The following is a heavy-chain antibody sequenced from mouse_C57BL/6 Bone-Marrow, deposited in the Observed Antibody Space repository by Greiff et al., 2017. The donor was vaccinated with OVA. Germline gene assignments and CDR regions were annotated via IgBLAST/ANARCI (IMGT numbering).Heavy chain of an antibody. CDR3: AREYDGYPWFAY. CDR2: INPYNGGT. Sequence: VQLQQSGPVLVKPGASVKMSCKASGYTFTDYYMNWVKQSHGKSLEWIGVINPYNGGTSYNQKFKGKATLTVDKSSSTAYMELNSLTSEDSAVYYCAREYDGYPWFAYWGQGTLVTVSA. CDR1: GYTFTDYY. V-gene: IGHV1-19*01. J-gene: IGHJ3*01. D-gene: IGHD2-3*01.